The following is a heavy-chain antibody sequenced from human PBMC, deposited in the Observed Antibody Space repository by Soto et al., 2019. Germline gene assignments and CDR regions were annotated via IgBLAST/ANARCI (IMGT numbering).Heavy chain of an antibody. D-gene: IGHD6-6*01. CDR2: IWYDGSNK. J-gene: IGHJ4*02. V-gene: IGHV3-33*01. Sequence: PRLSCAASGFTFSSYGMHWVRQAPGKGLEWVAVIWYDGSNKYYADSVKGRFTISRDNSKNTLYLQMNSLRAEDTAVYYCARLAPQSSSSGLDYWGQGTLVTVSS. CDR3: ARLAPQSSSSGLDY. CDR1: GFTFSSYG.